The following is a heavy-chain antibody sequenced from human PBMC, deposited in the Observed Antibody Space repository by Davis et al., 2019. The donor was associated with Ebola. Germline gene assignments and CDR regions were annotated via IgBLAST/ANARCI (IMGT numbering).Heavy chain of an antibody. D-gene: IGHD5-18*01. CDR1: GFTFSSYG. J-gene: IGHJ3*02. CDR3: ARGSVGTAFRAFDI. Sequence: GESLKISCAASGFTFSSYGMHWVRQAPGKGLEWVAFIRYDGSNKYYADSVKGRFTISRDNAKNSLYLQMNSLRAEDTAVYYCARGSVGTAFRAFDIWGQGTMVTVSS. V-gene: IGHV3-30*02. CDR2: IRYDGSNK.